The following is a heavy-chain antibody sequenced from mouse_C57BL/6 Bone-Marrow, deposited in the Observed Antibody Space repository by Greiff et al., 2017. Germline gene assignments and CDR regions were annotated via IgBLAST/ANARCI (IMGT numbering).Heavy chain of an antibody. CDR1: GFTFSDYG. CDR2: ISNLAYSI. Sequence: EVQRVESGGGLVQPGGSLKLSCAASGFTFSDYGMAWVRQAPRKGPEWVAFISNLAYSIYYADTVTGRFTISRENAKNTLYLEMSSLRSEDTAMYYCARDDYEGYWYFDVWGTGTTVTVSS. V-gene: IGHV5-15*01. J-gene: IGHJ1*03. D-gene: IGHD2-4*01. CDR3: ARDDYEGYWYFDV.